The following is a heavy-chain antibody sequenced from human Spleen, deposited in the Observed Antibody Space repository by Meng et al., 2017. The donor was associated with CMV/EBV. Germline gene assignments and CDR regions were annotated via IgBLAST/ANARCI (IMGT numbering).Heavy chain of an antibody. CDR2: IGSSGAYV. CDR1: GFTFSPYS. D-gene: IGHD6-13*01. J-gene: IGHJ4*02. V-gene: IGHV3-21*01. Sequence: ASGFTFSPYSMNWVRQAPGKGLEWVSSIGSSGAYVYYADSVKGRFTISRDNARNSLYLQMNSLTAADTAVYFCARGGHSSSWYLGYWGQGTLVTVSS. CDR3: ARGGHSSSWYLGY.